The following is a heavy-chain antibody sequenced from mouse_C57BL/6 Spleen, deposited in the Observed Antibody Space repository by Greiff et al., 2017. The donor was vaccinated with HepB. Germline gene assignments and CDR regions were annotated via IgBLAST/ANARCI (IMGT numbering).Heavy chain of an antibody. CDR3: AREAYYYGSSYGAY. CDR1: GYTFTSYW. CDR2: IYPSDSET. D-gene: IGHD1-1*01. J-gene: IGHJ3*01. Sequence: QVQLQQPGAELVRPGSSVKLSCKASGYTFTSYWMDWVKQRPGQGLEWIGNIYPSDSETHYNQKFKDKATLTVDKSSSTAYMQLSSLTSEDSAVYDCAREAYYYGSSYGAYWGQGTLVTVSA. V-gene: IGHV1-61*01.